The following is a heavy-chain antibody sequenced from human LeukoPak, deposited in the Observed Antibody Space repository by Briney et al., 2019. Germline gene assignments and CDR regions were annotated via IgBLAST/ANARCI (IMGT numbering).Heavy chain of an antibody. CDR1: GFIFSNYA. J-gene: IGHJ6*03. Sequence: GGSLRLSCAASGFIFSNYAMSWVRQAPGKGLEWVSTISGAGGSTYDADSVKGRFTISRDNSRDNFKNTLYLQMNSLRAEDTAVYYCARQANYDFWSGFSHYHMDVWGKGTTVTVSS. CDR3: ARQANYDFWSGFSHYHMDV. D-gene: IGHD3-3*01. V-gene: IGHV3-23*01. CDR2: ISGAGGST.